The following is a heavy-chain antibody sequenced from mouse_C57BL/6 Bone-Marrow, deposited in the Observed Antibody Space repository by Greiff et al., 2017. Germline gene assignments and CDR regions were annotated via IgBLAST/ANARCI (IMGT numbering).Heavy chain of an antibody. J-gene: IGHJ2*01. V-gene: IGHV14-4*01. D-gene: IGHD4-1*01. Sequence: EVQLQQSGAELVRPGASVKLSCTASGFNIKDDYMHWVKQRPEQGLEWIGWMDPENGDTEYASEFQGTATITADTSSNTAYLQLSSLTSEDTAVYYCTTSNWDDYWGQGTTLTVSS. CDR3: TTSNWDDY. CDR2: MDPENGDT. CDR1: GFNIKDDY.